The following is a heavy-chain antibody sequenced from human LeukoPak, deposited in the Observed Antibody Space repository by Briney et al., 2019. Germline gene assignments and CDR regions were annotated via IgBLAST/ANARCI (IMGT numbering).Heavy chain of an antibody. J-gene: IGHJ2*01. CDR1: GGTFSSYA. V-gene: IGHV1-69*06. Sequence: ASVKVSCKASGGTFSSYAISWVRQAPGQGLEWMGGIIPIFGTANYAQKFQGRVTITADKSTSTAYMELSSLRSEDTAVYYCARTPEAIDYGDYGRNWYFDLWGRGTLVTVSS. CDR3: ARTPEAIDYGDYGRNWYFDL. D-gene: IGHD4-17*01. CDR2: IIPIFGTA.